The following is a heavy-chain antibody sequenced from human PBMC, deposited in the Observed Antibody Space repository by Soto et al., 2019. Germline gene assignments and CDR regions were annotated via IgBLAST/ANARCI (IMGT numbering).Heavy chain of an antibody. J-gene: IGHJ6*02. CDR2: IPQDGSDG. Sequence: DVQLKESGGGLVQPGQSLRLSCEVSGFTLSMYSMTWVRQAPGKGLEWVAKIPQDGSDGHYLDSVKGRFTFSRDNAKNSVYLQMNSLRADDTAVYYCARDHLILPAHDFFYGSDVWGQGAKVTVSS. CDR3: ARDHLILPAHDFFYGSDV. D-gene: IGHD2-21*02. CDR1: GFTLSMYS. V-gene: IGHV3-7*03.